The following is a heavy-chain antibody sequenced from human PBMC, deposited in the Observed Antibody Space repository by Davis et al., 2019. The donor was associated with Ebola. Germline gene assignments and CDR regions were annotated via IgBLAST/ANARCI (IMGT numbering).Heavy chain of an antibody. CDR1: GYTFTSYG. CDR3: ARRTTNYYYDSSGYGTSDAFDI. Sequence: ASVKVSCKASGYTFTSYGISWVRQAPGQGLEWMGWISVYNGNTNYAQKLQGRVTMTTDTSTSTAYMELRSLRSDDTAVYYCARRTTNYYYDSSGYGTSDAFDIWGQGTMVTVSS. V-gene: IGHV1-18*04. D-gene: IGHD3-22*01. CDR2: ISVYNGNT. J-gene: IGHJ3*02.